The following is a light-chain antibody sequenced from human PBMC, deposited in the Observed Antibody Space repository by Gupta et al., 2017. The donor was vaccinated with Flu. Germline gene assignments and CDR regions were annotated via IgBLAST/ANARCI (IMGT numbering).Light chain of an antibody. J-gene: IGKJ1*01. V-gene: IGKV2-30*01. CDR2: NIS. CDR3: MQGRQWLWT. Sequence: DVVLTQSTLSLSVTLGQPASISCRSSQSLVFSDGNTYFNWFQQRPGQSPRRLIHNISKRDSGVPDRCSGSGSGTDFTLTISRVEAEDVGVYYCMQGRQWLWTFGQGTKVEIK. CDR1: QSLVFSDGNTY.